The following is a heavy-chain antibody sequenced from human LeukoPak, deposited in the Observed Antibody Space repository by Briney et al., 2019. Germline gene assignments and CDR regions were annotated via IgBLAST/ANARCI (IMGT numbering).Heavy chain of an antibody. D-gene: IGHD3-3*01. V-gene: IGHV3-21*01. CDR2: ISSSSSYI. J-gene: IGHJ4*02. Sequence: GGSLRLSCAASGFTFSSYSMNWVRQAPGKGLEWVSSISSSSSYIYYADSVKGRFTISRDNAKNSLYLQVNSLRAEDTAVYYCARDLTDDFWSGYHLDYWGQGNLVTVSS. CDR3: ARDLTDDFWSGYHLDY. CDR1: GFTFSSYS.